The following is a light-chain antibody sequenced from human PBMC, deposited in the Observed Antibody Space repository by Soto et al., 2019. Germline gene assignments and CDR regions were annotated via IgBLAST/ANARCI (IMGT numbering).Light chain of an antibody. CDR3: QQFNGFPLT. V-gene: IGKV1-13*02. CDR1: QDIGSA. J-gene: IGKJ4*01. CDR2: DAS. Sequence: IQLTQSPSSLSASVGDRVTITCRAGQDIGSALAWYQQRPGKAPKLLLYDASNLAAGVPSRFSGSVSGTDFTRTITSLRPEDFATYFCQQFNGFPLTFGGGTKVQIK.